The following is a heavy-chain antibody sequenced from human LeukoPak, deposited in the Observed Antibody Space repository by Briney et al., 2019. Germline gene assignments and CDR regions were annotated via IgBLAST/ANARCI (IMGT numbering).Heavy chain of an antibody. Sequence: GGSLRLSCAASGFTFSSYAMSWVRQAPGKGLEWVSAISGSGGSTYYADSVKGRFTTSRDNSKNTLYLQMNSLRAEDTAVYYCAKGSIVATIFYFDYWGQGTLVTVSS. CDR3: AKGSIVATIFYFDY. J-gene: IGHJ4*02. CDR2: ISGSGGST. CDR1: GFTFSSYA. V-gene: IGHV3-23*01. D-gene: IGHD5-12*01.